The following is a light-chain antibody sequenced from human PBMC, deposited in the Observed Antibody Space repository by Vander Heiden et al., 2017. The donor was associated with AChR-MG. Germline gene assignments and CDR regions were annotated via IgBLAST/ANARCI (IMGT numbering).Light chain of an antibody. CDR1: QSISRH. CDR3: QQSYSTPLT. V-gene: IGKV1-39*01. J-gene: IGKJ4*01. CDR2: AAS. Sequence: IQMTQSPSSLSASVGDRVTITCRASQSISRHLNWYQQKPGKAPKLLISAASSLQRGVPSRFSGSGSGTDFTLTISSLQPEDFATYYCQQSYSTPLTFGGGTKVEIK.